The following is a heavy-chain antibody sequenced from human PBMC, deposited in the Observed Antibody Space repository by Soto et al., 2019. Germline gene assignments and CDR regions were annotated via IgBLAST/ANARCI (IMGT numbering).Heavy chain of an antibody. CDR2: IYYSGVT. CDR3: AGGVLY. CDR1: GGSISIGGYY. Sequence: QVQLLESGPGLVKPSQTLSLTCTVSGGSISIGGYYWSWIRQHPGKGLEWIGYIYYSGVTYYSPSLTSRVTISIDTSKNQFSLKLSSVTAADTAVYYCAGGVLYWGQGTLVTVSS. V-gene: IGHV4-31*03. J-gene: IGHJ4*02.